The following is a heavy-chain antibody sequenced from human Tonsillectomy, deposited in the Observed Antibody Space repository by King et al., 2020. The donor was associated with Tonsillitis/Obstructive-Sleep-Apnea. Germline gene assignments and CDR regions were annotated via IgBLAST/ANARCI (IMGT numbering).Heavy chain of an antibody. CDR2: INHSGST. CDR1: GGSFSGYY. V-gene: IGHV4-34*01. J-gene: IGHJ5*02. Sequence: VQLQQWGAGLLKPSETLSLTCAVYGGSFSGYYWSWIRQPPGKGLEWIGEINHSGSTNYNPALKSRVTISVDTSKNQFSLKLSSVTAADTAVYYCAGGQWLGWFDPWGQGTLVTVSS. CDR3: AGGQWLGWFDP. D-gene: IGHD6-19*01.